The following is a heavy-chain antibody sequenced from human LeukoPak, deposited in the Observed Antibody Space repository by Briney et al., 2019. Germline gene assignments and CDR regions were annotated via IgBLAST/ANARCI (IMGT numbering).Heavy chain of an antibody. CDR3: ARASEMATIFDY. Sequence: ASVKVSCKASGGTFSSYAISWVRQAPGQGLEWMGGIIPIFGTANYAQKFQGRVTITTDESTSTAYMELSSLRSEDTAVYYCARASEMATIFDYRGQGTLVTVSS. D-gene: IGHD5-24*01. CDR1: GGTFSSYA. CDR2: IIPIFGTA. J-gene: IGHJ4*02. V-gene: IGHV1-69*05.